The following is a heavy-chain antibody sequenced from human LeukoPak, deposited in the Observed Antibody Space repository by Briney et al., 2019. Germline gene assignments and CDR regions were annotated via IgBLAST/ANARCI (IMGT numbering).Heavy chain of an antibody. CDR2: IHYSGTT. D-gene: IGHD6-19*01. V-gene: IGHV4-39*01. J-gene: IGHJ5*02. Sequence: PSETLSLTCIVSGGSISNSDYYWGWIRQPPGKGLVWIGTIHYSGTTYYRPSLKSRLTISVDTSKNQFSLKVKFVTAADTAVYFCARQRVAGTSVDPWSQGTLVTVSS. CDR3: ARQRVAGTSVDP. CDR1: GGSISNSDYY.